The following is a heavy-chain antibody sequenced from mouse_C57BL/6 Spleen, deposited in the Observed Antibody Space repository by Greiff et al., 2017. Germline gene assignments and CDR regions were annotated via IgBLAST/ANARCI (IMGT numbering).Heavy chain of an antibody. D-gene: IGHD2-4*01. V-gene: IGHV1-59*01. CDR1: GYTFTSYW. CDR2: IDPSDSYT. Sequence: QVQLQQPGAELVRPGTSVKLSCKASGYTFTSYWMHWVKQRPGQGLEWIGVIDPSDSYTNYNQKFKGKATLTVDTSSSTAYMQPSSLTSEDSAVYYCARRDDYASAWFAYWGQGTLVTVSA. CDR3: ARRDDYASAWFAY. J-gene: IGHJ3*01.